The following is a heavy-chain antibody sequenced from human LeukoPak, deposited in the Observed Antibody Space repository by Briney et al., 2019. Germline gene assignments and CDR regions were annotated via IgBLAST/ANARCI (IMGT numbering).Heavy chain of an antibody. J-gene: IGHJ4*02. CDR1: GFSFCSYS. V-gene: IGHV3-48*01. D-gene: IGHD3-10*01. CDR3: ARKDEHYASGSFSY. CDR2: ISPSTSTI. Sequence: GGSLRLSCAASGFSFCSYSMNWVRQAPGKGLEWISSISPSTSTIYYADSVKGRFTISRDNAENSLYLQMNSLRAEDTAVYYCARKDEHYASGSFSYWGQGTLVTVSS.